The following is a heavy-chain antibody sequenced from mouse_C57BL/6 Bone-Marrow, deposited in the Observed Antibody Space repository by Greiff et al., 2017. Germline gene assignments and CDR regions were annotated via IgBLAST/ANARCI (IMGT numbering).Heavy chain of an antibody. Sequence: EVQLQQSGAELVRPGASVKLSCTASGFNIKDDYMHWVKQRPEQGLEWIGWIDPENGDTVYASKFQGKATITADTSSNTAYLQLSSLTSEDTAVYYCTTEVKDYWGQGTTLTVSS. V-gene: IGHV14-4*01. CDR2: IDPENGDT. D-gene: IGHD2-2*01. CDR1: GFNIKDDY. CDR3: TTEVKDY. J-gene: IGHJ2*01.